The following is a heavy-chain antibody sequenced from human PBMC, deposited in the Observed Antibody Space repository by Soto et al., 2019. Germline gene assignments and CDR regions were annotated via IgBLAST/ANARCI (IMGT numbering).Heavy chain of an antibody. D-gene: IGHD3-16*01. CDR2: IWYDGSNK. J-gene: IGHJ6*02. CDR1: GFTFGSYV. V-gene: IGHV3-30*02. CDR3: AKATFRRPSYFYGMDV. Sequence: WGTRRLSGLAAGFTFGSYVMHWVRQSPGKGLEWVAVIWYDGSNKYYADSVKGRFTVSRDNFKETLYLQMNSLTTDDSGVYFCAKATFRRPSYFYGMDVWGQGTTVTVSS.